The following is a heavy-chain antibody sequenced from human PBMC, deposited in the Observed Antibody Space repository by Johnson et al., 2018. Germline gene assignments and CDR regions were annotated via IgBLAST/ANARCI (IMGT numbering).Heavy chain of an antibody. Sequence: VQLVQSGGGLVQPGRSLRLSCVASGFIFDDYAMHWVRQAPGKGLEWVSGISWNSGSIGYVDSVKGRLTISRDNAKKSLYLQMNSVRAEDTAGYYCARVRDGYNFDAFDIWGQGTMVTVSS. CDR2: ISWNSGSI. D-gene: IGHD5-24*01. CDR3: ARVRDGYNFDAFDI. V-gene: IGHV3-9*01. CDR1: GFIFDDYA. J-gene: IGHJ3*02.